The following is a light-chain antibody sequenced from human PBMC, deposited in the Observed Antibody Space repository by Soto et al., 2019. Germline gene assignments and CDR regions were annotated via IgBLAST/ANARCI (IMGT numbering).Light chain of an antibody. CDR1: SSDVGGYNY. CDR3: CSYAGSNTLV. J-gene: IGLJ3*02. CDR2: DVT. Sequence: QSALTQPASVSGSPGQSITISCTGTSSDVGGYNYVSWYQQHPGKAPKLIIYDVTKRPSGVPDRFSGSGSGNTASLTISGLQAEDEADYYCCSYAGSNTLVFGGGTKLTVL. V-gene: IGLV2-11*01.